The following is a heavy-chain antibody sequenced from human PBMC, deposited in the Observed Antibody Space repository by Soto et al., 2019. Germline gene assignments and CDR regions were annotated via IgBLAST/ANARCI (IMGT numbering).Heavy chain of an antibody. CDR2: IIPMFGTA. J-gene: IGHJ6*02. Sequence: QVHLVQSGAEVKKPGSSVKVFCTASGGTFGSYTVTWVRQAPGQGLEWMGEIIPMFGTASYAQKFQGRVTLTADKSTTTAHMELRSLSSDDTAVYFCARQRAMPPHFYSGMDVWGQGTTVTVSS. CDR1: GGTFGSYT. D-gene: IGHD2-2*01. CDR3: ARQRAMPPHFYSGMDV. V-gene: IGHV1-69*06.